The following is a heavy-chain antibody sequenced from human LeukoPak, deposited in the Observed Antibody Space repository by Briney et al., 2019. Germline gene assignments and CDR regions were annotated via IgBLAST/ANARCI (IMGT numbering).Heavy chain of an antibody. CDR3: ARGYSSGYTVGVYYYYGMDV. CDR1: GFTFSSYG. J-gene: IGHJ6*02. D-gene: IGHD3-22*01. V-gene: IGHV3-33*01. Sequence: LSGGSLRLSCAASGFTFSSYGMHWVRQAPGKGLEWVAVIWYDGSNKYYADSVKGRFTISRDNSKNTLYLQMNSLRAEDTAVYYCARGYSSGYTVGVYYYYGMDVWGQGTTVTVSS. CDR2: IWYDGSNK.